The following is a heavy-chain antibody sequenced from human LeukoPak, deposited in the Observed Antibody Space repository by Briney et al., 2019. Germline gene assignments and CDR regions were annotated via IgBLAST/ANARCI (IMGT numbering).Heavy chain of an antibody. CDR1: GGTFSSYA. CDR2: IIPIFGTA. Sequence: PSVKVSCKASGGTFSSYAISWVRQAPGQGLEWMGGIIPIFGTANYAQKFQGRVTITTDESTSTAYMELSSLRSEDTAVYYCARAIDSSGWYDGRENYYYYYYMDVWGKGTTVTVSS. V-gene: IGHV1-69*05. D-gene: IGHD6-19*01. J-gene: IGHJ6*03. CDR3: ARAIDSSGWYDGRENYYYYYYMDV.